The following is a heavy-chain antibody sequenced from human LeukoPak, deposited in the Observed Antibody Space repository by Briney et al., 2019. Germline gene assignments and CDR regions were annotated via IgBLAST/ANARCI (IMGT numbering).Heavy chain of an antibody. J-gene: IGHJ4*02. CDR3: AVIYGSGSYFDY. V-gene: IGHV4-39*07. CDR1: GGSISSSSYY. D-gene: IGHD3-10*01. Sequence: SETLSLTCTVSGGSISSSSYYWGWIRQPPGKGLEWIGEINHSGSTNYNPSLKSRVTISVDTSKNQFSLQLRSVTAADTAVYYCAVIYGSGSYFDYWGQGTLVTVSS. CDR2: INHSGST.